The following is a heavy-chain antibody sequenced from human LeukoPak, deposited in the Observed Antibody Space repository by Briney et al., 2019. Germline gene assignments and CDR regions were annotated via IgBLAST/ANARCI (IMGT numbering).Heavy chain of an antibody. CDR3: ARVSMGIAVAGTFDY. V-gene: IGHV3-30-3*01. D-gene: IGHD6-19*01. Sequence: GGSPRLSCAASGFTFSSYAMHWVRQAPGKGLEWVAVISYDGSNKYYADSVKGRFTISRDNSKNTLYLQMNSLRAEDTAVYYCARVSMGIAVAGTFDYWGQGTLVTVSS. CDR1: GFTFSSYA. CDR2: ISYDGSNK. J-gene: IGHJ4*02.